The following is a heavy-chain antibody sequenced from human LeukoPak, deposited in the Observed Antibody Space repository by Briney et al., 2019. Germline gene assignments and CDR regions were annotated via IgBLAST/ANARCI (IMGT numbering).Heavy chain of an antibody. CDR3: ARKRGMATNYDY. Sequence: GSLRLSCAASGFTFSSYSMNWVRQAPGKGLEWVSSISSSSSYIYYADSVKGRFTISRDNAKNSLYLQMNSLRAEDTAVYYCARKRGMATNYDYWGQGTLVTVSS. CDR1: GFTFSSYS. D-gene: IGHD5-24*01. CDR2: ISSSSSYI. J-gene: IGHJ4*02. V-gene: IGHV3-21*01.